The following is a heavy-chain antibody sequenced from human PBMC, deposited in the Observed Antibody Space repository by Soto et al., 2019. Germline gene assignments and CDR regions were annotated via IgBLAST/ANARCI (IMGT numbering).Heavy chain of an antibody. CDR3: ASWGDRGQYYFDY. CDR1: GYTFTSYA. J-gene: IGHJ4*02. CDR2: INAGNGNT. D-gene: IGHD3-10*01. Sequence: GASVKFSCKASGYTFTSYAMHWVRQAPGQRLEWMGWINAGNGNTKYSQKFQGRVTITRDTSASTAYMELSSLRSEDTAVYYCASWGDRGQYYFDYWGQGTLVTVSS. V-gene: IGHV1-3*01.